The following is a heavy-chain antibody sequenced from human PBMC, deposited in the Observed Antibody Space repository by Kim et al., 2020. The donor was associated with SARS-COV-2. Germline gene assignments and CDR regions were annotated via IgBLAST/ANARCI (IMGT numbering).Heavy chain of an antibody. V-gene: IGHV4-59*08. Sequence: NPSLTSRGTISVDTSKNQFSLKLSSVTAADTAVYFCARQIGGSYTGDFDYWGQGTLVTVSS. D-gene: IGHD1-26*01. CDR3: ARQIGGSYTGDFDY. J-gene: IGHJ4*02.